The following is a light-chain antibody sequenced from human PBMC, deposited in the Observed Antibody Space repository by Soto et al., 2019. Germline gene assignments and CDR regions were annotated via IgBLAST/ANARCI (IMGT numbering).Light chain of an antibody. CDR1: QSVDSNY. V-gene: IGKV3-20*01. Sequence: ENVLTQSPGTLSLSTGERATLSCRASQSVDSNYLAWYQQKPGQAPRLLIYGTSSRATGIPDRFSGSGSGTDYTLTIDRLEPEDFAVYYCQQYGSSLYTFGQGNKLEIK. CDR2: GTS. CDR3: QQYGSSLYT. J-gene: IGKJ2*01.